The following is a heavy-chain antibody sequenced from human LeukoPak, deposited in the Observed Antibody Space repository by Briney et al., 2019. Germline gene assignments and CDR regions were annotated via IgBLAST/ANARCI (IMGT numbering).Heavy chain of an antibody. D-gene: IGHD5-18*01. CDR2: IFPRNGDT. CDR1: GYTFTDFY. V-gene: IGHV1-2*02. J-gene: IGHJ4*02. Sequence: ASVKVSCETSGYTFTDFYFYWLRQAPGQGLEWVGWIFPRNGDTNYAQKFQDRVTLTRDTSLSTAYMELSRLTSDDTAIYYCARDGDSPMVDFDYWGQGTLVTVSS. CDR3: ARDGDSPMVDFDY.